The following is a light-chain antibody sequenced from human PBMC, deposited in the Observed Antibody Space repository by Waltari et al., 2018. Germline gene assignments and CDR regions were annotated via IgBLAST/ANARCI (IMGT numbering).Light chain of an antibody. CDR2: DVS. CDR3: LQLNSYPWT. J-gene: IGKJ1*01. Sequence: DIKMTQSPSPLSASVGDRVTITCRASQGIGNDLGWYQQKPGKAPKRLIYDVSSLQSGVPSRFSGSGSGTEFTLTISSLQPEDFATYYCLQLNSYPWTFGQGTKVEIK. V-gene: IGKV1-17*01. CDR1: QGIGND.